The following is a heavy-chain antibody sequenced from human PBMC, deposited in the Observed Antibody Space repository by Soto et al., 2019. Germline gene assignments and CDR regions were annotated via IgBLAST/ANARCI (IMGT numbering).Heavy chain of an antibody. Sequence: EVQLVESGGGLIQPGGSLRLSCAVSGFTVSNNYMSWVRQAPGKGLEGVSVIYSGGYTAYGDSVKGRFTISRDNSKNTLFPQKKSLGAPDPAVYSCAAQPGGGGYWGQGTLVTVSS. V-gene: IGHV3-53*01. D-gene: IGHD3-10*01. J-gene: IGHJ4*02. CDR1: GFTVSNNY. CDR3: AAQPGGGGY. CDR2: IYSGGYT.